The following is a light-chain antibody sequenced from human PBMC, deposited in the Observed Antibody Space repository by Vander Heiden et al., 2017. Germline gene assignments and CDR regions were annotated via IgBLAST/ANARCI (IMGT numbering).Light chain of an antibody. CDR1: SSDVGSYNR. J-gene: IGLJ1*01. CDR3: SSFTSSSTPYV. Sequence: QSALTQPPSVSGSPGQSVTLSCTGSSSDVGSYNRVSWYKQPPGTPPKLIISDVSKRPSGVPDRFSGSKSGNTASMTISWLQAEDEADYYCSSFTSSSTPYVFGTGTKVTVL. CDR2: DVS. V-gene: IGLV2-18*02.